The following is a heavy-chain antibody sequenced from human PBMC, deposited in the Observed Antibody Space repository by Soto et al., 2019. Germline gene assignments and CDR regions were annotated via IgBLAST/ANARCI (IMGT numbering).Heavy chain of an antibody. D-gene: IGHD3-3*01. J-gene: IGHJ3*02. CDR2: MNPNSGNT. CDR3: ARWDYDFWSGPGAFDI. V-gene: IGHV1-8*02. Sequence: ASVKVSCKASGYTFTSYYMHWVRQAPGQGLEWMGWMNPNSGNTGHAQKFQGRVTMTRNTSISTAYMELSSLRSEDTAVYYCARWDYDFWSGPGAFDIWGQGTMVTVSS. CDR1: GYTFTSYY.